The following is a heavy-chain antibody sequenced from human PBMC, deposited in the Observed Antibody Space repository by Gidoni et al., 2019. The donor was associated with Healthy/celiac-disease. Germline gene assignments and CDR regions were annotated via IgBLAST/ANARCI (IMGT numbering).Heavy chain of an antibody. CDR1: GFTFSSYG. D-gene: IGHD6-13*01. J-gene: IGHJ4*02. V-gene: IGHV3-33*01. Sequence: QVQLVESGGGVVQPGRSLRLSCAASGFTFSSYGMRWVRQAPGKGMEWVAVIGYNGSNKYYADSEKGRFTNSRDNYKNKLYMKMNSLRAEDTAVYYCARFRRKYSSSWRIEFDYWGQGTLVTVSS. CDR2: IGYNGSNK. CDR3: ARFRRKYSSSWRIEFDY.